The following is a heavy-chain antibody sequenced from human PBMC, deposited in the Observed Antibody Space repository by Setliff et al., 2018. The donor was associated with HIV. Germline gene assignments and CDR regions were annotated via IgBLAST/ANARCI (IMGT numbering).Heavy chain of an antibody. CDR2: MHQSGRT. D-gene: IGHD3-10*01. CDR1: GYSISSGYY. J-gene: IGHJ6*02. Sequence: SETLSLTCTVSGYSISSGYYWGWIRQPPGKGLEWIGSMHQSGRTQYNPSLKSRVTISGDTSKSQFSLNLSSVTAADTAVYYCARTSMVRGTKYGMDVWGQGTTVTVSS. CDR3: ARTSMVRGTKYGMDV. V-gene: IGHV4-38-2*02.